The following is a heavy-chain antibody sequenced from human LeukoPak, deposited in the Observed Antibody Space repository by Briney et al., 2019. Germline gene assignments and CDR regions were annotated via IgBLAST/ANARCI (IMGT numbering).Heavy chain of an antibody. CDR2: IYTSGST. Sequence: PSETLSLTCTVSGGSISSYYWSWIRQPAGKGLEWIGRIYTSGSTNYNPSLKSRVTMSVDTSKNQFSLKLSSVTAADTAVYYCAREPGYCSSTSCFTYYYYMDVWAKGPRSPSP. CDR3: AREPGYCSSTSCFTYYYYMDV. V-gene: IGHV4-4*07. J-gene: IGHJ6*03. D-gene: IGHD2-2*02. CDR1: GGSISSYY.